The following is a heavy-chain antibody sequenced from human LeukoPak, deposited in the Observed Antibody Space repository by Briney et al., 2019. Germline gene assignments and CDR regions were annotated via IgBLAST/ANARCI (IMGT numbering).Heavy chain of an antibody. Sequence: GGSLRLSCAASGFTFSSYSMNWVRQAPGKGLEWVSSISSSSSYIYYADSVKGRFTISRDNAKNSLYLQMNSLRAEDTAVYYCAGELLATGLDFDYWGQGTLVTVSS. CDR1: GFTFSSYS. J-gene: IGHJ4*02. V-gene: IGHV3-21*01. D-gene: IGHD5-12*01. CDR2: ISSSSSYI. CDR3: AGELLATGLDFDY.